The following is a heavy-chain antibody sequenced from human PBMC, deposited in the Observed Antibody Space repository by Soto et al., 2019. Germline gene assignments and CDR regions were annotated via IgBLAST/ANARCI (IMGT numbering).Heavy chain of an antibody. V-gene: IGHV5-51*01. CDR1: GYSFTIYC. CDR3: ARCGGSSSPIYYYYGMDV. D-gene: IGHD6-6*01. Sequence: PGESLKISCDGSGYSFTIYCIGLVLQMPGKGLDWMWIIYPCDSDTRYSPSFQGQVTISADKSISTAYLQWSSLKASDTAMYYCARCGGSSSPIYYYYGMDVCGQGSTVTVS. CDR2: IYPCDSDT. J-gene: IGHJ6*02.